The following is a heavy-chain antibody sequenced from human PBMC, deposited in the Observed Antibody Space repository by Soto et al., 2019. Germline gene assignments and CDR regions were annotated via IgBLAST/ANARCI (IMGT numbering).Heavy chain of an antibody. CDR2: ISGSGGTT. CDR3: AKDLGYTSSWYYALHI. V-gene: IGHV3-23*01. D-gene: IGHD6-13*01. CDR1: GCSFSSYA. J-gene: IGHJ3*02. Sequence: EVQLLESGGGLVQPGGSLRLSCVGSGCSFSSYAMNWVRQAPGQGLEWVSGISGSGGTTFYADSVKGRFTISRDNSKNTLYLQMNSLRAEDTAVYYCAKDLGYTSSWYYALHIWGQGTMVTVSS.